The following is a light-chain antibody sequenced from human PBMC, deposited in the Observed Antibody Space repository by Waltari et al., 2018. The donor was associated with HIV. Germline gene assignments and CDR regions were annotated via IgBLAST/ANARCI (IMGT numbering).Light chain of an antibody. Sequence: EIVMTQSPATLSVSPGERATLSCRASQSVSRNLAWYQQKPGQAPRLLIYGASTRVTGTPDRFSGTGAGTDFTLTISSLQSEDFVVYYCQQYNGWPETFGQGTKVESK. CDR3: QQYNGWPET. J-gene: IGKJ1*01. CDR1: QSVSRN. V-gene: IGKV3-15*01. CDR2: GAS.